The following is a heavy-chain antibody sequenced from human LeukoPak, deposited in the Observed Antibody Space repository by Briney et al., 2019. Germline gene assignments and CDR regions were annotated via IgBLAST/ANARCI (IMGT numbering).Heavy chain of an antibody. CDR3: ARHRYYYESSGYSFDL. J-gene: IGHJ2*01. D-gene: IGHD3-22*01. Sequence: PSETLSLTCAVSGYSISSGYYWGWIRQPPGNGLEWIGSIYHSGSTYYNPSLKSRVTISVDTSKNQFSLKLRSVTAADTAVYYCARHRYYYESSGYSFDLWGRGTLVTVSS. CDR2: IYHSGST. V-gene: IGHV4-38-2*01. CDR1: GYSISSGYY.